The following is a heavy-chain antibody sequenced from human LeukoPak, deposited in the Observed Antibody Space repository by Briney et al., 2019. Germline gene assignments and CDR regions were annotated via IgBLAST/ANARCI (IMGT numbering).Heavy chain of an antibody. V-gene: IGHV4-39*07. CDR1: NASISSNTYY. Sequence: SETLSLTCTVSNASISSNTYYRAWIRQPPGKGLEYIGSINYRGSTYYNPSLKSRVTLSVDTSKNQFSLKLSSVTAADTAVYYCARRHVEYSSSSDPYYFDYWGQGTLVTVSS. J-gene: IGHJ4*02. CDR3: ARRHVEYSSSSDPYYFDY. CDR2: INYRGST. D-gene: IGHD6-6*01.